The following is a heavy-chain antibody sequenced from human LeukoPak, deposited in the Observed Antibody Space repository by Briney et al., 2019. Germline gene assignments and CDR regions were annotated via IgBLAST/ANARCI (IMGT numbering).Heavy chain of an antibody. CDR3: AKAKYQPQARYFDY. D-gene: IGHD2-2*01. J-gene: IGHJ4*02. V-gene: IGHV3-9*01. CDR2: ISWNSGSL. CDR1: GFPLDDYA. Sequence: PGGSLRLSCAASGFPLDDYAMHWVRQAPGKGLEWVSGISWNSGSLGYADSVKGRFTISRDSAKNSLYLQMNSLRAEDTAVYYCAKAKYQPQARYFDYWGQGTLVTVSS.